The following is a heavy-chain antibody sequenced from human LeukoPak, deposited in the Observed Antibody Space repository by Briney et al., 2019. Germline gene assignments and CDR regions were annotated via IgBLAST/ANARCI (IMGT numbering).Heavy chain of an antibody. CDR1: GYTFTSYY. J-gene: IGHJ5*02. D-gene: IGHD3-22*01. Sequence: ASVKVSCKASGYTFTSYYMHWVRQAPGQGLEWMGIINPSGGSTSYAQKFQGRVTMTRDTSTSTVYMELRSLRSDDTAVYYCARPRYDSSGYYGTNWFDPWGQGTLVTVSS. V-gene: IGHV1-46*01. CDR2: INPSGGST. CDR3: ARPRYDSSGYYGTNWFDP.